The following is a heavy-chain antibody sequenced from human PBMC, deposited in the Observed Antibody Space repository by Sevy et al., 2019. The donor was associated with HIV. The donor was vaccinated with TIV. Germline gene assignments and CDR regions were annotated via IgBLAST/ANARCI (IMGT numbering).Heavy chain of an antibody. CDR3: ARSDYGDYVGWFDP. V-gene: IGHV3-48*02. Sequence: GGSLRLSCAASGFTFSSSIINWVRQAPGKGLGWVSSIIGTGSTIYYADSVKGRLTISRDNAKNSLYLQMHSLRDEDTAVYYCARSDYGDYVGWFDPWGQGTLVTVSS. J-gene: IGHJ5*02. CDR2: IIGTGSTI. D-gene: IGHD4-17*01. CDR1: GFTFSSSI.